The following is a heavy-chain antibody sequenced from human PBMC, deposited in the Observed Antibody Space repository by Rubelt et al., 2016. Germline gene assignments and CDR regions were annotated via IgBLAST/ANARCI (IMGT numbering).Heavy chain of an antibody. D-gene: IGHD5-18*01. Sequence: QLQLQESGPGLVKPSETLSLTCTVSGGSISSSSYYWGWIRQPPGKGLEWIGSIYYSGSTYYNPSLKSRVTVSVDTSKNQFSLKLRSVTAADTAVYYCATNGGYNYGVGDYWGQGTLVTVSS. CDR3: ATNGGYNYGVGDY. CDR2: IYYSGST. J-gene: IGHJ4*02. V-gene: IGHV4-39*01. CDR1: GGSISSSSYY.